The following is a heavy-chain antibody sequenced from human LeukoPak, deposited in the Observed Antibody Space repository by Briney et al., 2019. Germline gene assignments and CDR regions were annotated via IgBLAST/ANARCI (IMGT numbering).Heavy chain of an antibody. Sequence: PGGSLRLSCEASGFTFSSYAMSWVRQAPGKGLEWVSVISGSGDSAFYADSVKGQFTISRDNSKNTLYLQMNSLRAEDTAVYYCAKDRYCSSTRCYGDFDYWGQGTLSPSPQ. CDR2: ISGSGDSA. D-gene: IGHD2-2*01. CDR3: AKDRYCSSTRCYGDFDY. CDR1: GFTFSSYA. V-gene: IGHV3-23*01. J-gene: IGHJ4*02.